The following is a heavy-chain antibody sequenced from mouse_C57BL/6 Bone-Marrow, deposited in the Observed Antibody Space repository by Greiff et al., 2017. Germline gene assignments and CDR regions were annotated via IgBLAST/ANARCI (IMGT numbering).Heavy chain of an antibody. D-gene: IGHD3-2*02. J-gene: IGHJ3*01. CDR2: IDPSDSYT. CDR1: GYTFTSYW. CDR3: ARWETAQAKAWFAY. Sequence: VQLQQPGAELVRPGTSVKLSCKASGYTFTSYWMHWVKQRPGQGLEWIGVIDPSDSYTNYNQKFKGKATLTVDTSSSTAYMQLSSLTSEDSAVYYCARWETAQAKAWFAYWGQGTRVTVSA. V-gene: IGHV1-59*01.